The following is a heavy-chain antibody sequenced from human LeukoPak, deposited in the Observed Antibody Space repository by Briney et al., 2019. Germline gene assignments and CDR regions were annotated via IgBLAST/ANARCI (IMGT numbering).Heavy chain of an antibody. CDR2: ISYDGSNK. CDR3: ANSDTLRYFDWLPHHSGY. D-gene: IGHD3-9*01. Sequence: QSGGSLRLSCAASGFTFSSYAMHWVRQAPGKELEWVAVISYDGSNKYYADSVKGRFTISRDNSKNTLYLQMNSLRAEDTAVYYCANSDTLRYFDWLPHHSGYWGQGTLVTVSS. CDR1: GFTFSSYA. V-gene: IGHV3-30*04. J-gene: IGHJ4*02.